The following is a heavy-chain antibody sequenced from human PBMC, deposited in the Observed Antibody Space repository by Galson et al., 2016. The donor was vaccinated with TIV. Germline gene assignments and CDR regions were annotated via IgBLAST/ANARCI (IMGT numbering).Heavy chain of an antibody. J-gene: IGHJ6*02. D-gene: IGHD2-2*01. CDR1: GYSFLSYG. Sequence: SVKVSCKASGYSFLSYGMTWVRQAPGRGLEWLGWISAYDGDIKSARKFQGRVTMTTDTSTNTAYMELRSLGSDDTAVYYCATELYCSSISCYYSYGLDVWGHGTTVTVSS. V-gene: IGHV1-18*04. CDR2: ISAYDGDI. CDR3: ATELYCSSISCYYSYGLDV.